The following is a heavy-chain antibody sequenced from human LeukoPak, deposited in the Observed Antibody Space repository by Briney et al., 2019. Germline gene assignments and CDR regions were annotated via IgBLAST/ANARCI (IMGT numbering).Heavy chain of an antibody. Sequence: GGSLRLSCAASGFTFSSYWMSWVRQAPGKGLEWVANIKQDGSEKYYVDSVKGRFTNSRDNAKNSLYLQMNSLRAEDTAVYYCARRYSSSWRMIDYWGQGTLVTVSS. D-gene: IGHD6-13*01. CDR3: ARRYSSSWRMIDY. CDR2: IKQDGSEK. V-gene: IGHV3-7*01. J-gene: IGHJ4*02. CDR1: GFTFSSYW.